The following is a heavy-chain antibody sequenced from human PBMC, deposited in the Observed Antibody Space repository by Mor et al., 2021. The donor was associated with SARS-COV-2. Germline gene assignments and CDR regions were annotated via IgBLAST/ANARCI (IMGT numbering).Heavy chain of an antibody. CDR3: ARATVADTFLDY. J-gene: IGHJ4*02. Sequence: VKGRFTISRDNAKYSLYLQMHSLRADDTAVYYCARATVADTFLDYWGQGTLVTVSS. V-gene: IGHV3-7*04. D-gene: IGHD6-19*01.